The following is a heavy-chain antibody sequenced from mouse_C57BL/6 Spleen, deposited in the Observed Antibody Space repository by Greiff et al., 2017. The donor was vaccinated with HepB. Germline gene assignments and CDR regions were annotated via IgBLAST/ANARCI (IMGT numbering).Heavy chain of an antibody. V-gene: IGHV1-50*01. D-gene: IGHD4-1*01. CDR1: GYTFTSYW. CDR2: IDPSDSYT. CDR3: ARTGPYYFDY. J-gene: IGHJ2*01. Sequence: VQLQQPGAELVKPGASVKMSCKASGYTFTSYWITWVKQRPGQGLEWIGEIDPSDSYTNYNQKFKGKATLTVDTSSSTAYMQLSSLTSEDSAVYYCARTGPYYFDYWGQGTTLTVSS.